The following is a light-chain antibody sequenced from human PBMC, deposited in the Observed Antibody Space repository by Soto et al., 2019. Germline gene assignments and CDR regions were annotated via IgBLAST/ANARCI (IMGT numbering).Light chain of an antibody. J-gene: IGKJ1*01. Sequence: DIQMTQSPSTLSASVGDRVTITCRASQSISSWLAWYQQKQGKAPKLLIYDASSLESGVPSRFRGSGSGTEFTLTISSMQPEDIATDYCHRYISYWTFGQGTKVAIK. CDR3: HRYISYWT. CDR2: DAS. V-gene: IGKV1-5*01. CDR1: QSISSW.